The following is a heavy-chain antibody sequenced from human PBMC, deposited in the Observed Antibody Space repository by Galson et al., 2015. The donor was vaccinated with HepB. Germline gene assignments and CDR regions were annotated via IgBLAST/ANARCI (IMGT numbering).Heavy chain of an antibody. CDR3: ARDRWELPPFDY. CDR2: INKDGSKK. D-gene: IGHD2-15*01. Sequence: SLRLSCATSGFTFTNYWMSWVRQAPGKGLEWVANINKDGSKKYYVDSVKGRFTISRDNGRNSLYLQMNGLRAEDTAVYYCARDRWELPPFDYWGQGTLVTVSS. J-gene: IGHJ4*02. V-gene: IGHV3-7*03. CDR1: GFTFTNYW.